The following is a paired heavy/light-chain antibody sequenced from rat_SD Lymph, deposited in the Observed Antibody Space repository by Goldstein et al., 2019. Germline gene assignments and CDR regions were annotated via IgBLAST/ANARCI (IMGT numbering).Light chain of an antibody. Sequence: DTVMTQSPASMSTSVGERVTVNCKASQSVGTVVAWFQQKPGQSPKRLIYLATNRHTGVPDRFTGSGFGRDFTLTISNVEAEDLAVYYCLQYGSIPYTFGAGTKLELK. CDR3: LQYGSIPYT. CDR2: LAT. CDR1: QSVGTV. J-gene: IGKJ2-3*01. V-gene: IGKV6S9*01.
Heavy chain of an antibody. Sequence: QVQLKETGPDLVQLTQTLSITCTVSGFSLTTYNVHWVRQPPGKGLEWMGAMWNGGGTDYNSAFKSRLSISRDTSKSQVFLKMNSLQTDDTAKYFCAREGDYYSGEAFFDYWGQGVMVTVSS. J-gene: IGHJ2*01. CDR2: MWNGGGT. V-gene: IGHV2-64*01. D-gene: IGHD1-1*01. CDR1: GFSLTTYN. CDR3: AREGDYYSGEAFFDY.